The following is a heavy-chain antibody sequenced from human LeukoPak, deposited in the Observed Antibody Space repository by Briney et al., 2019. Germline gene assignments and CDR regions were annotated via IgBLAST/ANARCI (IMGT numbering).Heavy chain of an antibody. CDR3: ARKQTGTMYDV. V-gene: IGHV4-39*07. D-gene: IGHD1-7*01. J-gene: IGHJ4*02. Sequence: SETLSLTCIVPGGSISSSSYYWAWIRQSPGKGLEWIGTFSSGGSAYYNPSLTSRVSISKDTSDNQFSLRLYSVTAADTAVYYCARKQTGTMYDVWGQGTQVTGSS. CDR2: FSSGGSA. CDR1: GGSISSSSYY.